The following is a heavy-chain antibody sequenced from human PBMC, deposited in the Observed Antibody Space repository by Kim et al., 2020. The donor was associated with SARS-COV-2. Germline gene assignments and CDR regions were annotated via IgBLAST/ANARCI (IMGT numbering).Heavy chain of an antibody. V-gene: IGHV1-2*02. Sequence: ASVKVSCKASGYTFTGYYMHWVRQAPGQGLEWMGWINPNSGGTNYAQKFQGRVTMTRDTSISTAYMELSRLRSDDTAVYYCARDRFKQLANYYYYYGMDVWGQGTTVTVSS. CDR2: INPNSGGT. D-gene: IGHD6-13*01. CDR1: GYTFTGYY. CDR3: ARDRFKQLANYYYYYGMDV. J-gene: IGHJ6*02.